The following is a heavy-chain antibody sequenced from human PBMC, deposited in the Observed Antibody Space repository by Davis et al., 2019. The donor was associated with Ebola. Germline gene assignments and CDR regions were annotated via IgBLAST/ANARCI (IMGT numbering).Heavy chain of an antibody. CDR1: GGSINGNS. D-gene: IGHD2-21*01. V-gene: IGHV4-4*07. Sequence: SETLSLTCTISGGSINGNSWSWIRQTAGKRLEWIGRVYTSGSPNYNPSLTSRLTMSLVTSKNQFSLTLRSVTAADTAVYYCARDFVVIDPTRVVDDYDAFDVWGRGTLVTVSS. CDR3: ARDFVVIDPTRVVDDYDAFDV. J-gene: IGHJ3*01. CDR2: VYTSGSP.